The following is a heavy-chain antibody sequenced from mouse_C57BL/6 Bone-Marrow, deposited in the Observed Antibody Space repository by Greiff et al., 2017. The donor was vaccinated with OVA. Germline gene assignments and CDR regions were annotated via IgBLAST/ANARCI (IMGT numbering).Heavy chain of an antibody. V-gene: IGHV1-76*01. CDR2: IYPGSGNT. J-gene: IGHJ4*01. CDR1: GYTFTDYY. CDR3: ARDYDCAMDY. D-gene: IGHD2-4*01. Sequence: QVQLQQSGAELVRPGASVKLSCKASGYTFTDYYINWVKQRPGQGLEWIARIYPGSGNTYYNEKFKGKATLTAEKSSSTAYMQLSSLTSENSAVYFCARDYDCAMDYWGQGTSVTVSS.